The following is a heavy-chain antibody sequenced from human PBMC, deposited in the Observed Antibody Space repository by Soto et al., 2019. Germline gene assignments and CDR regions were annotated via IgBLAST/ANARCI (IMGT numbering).Heavy chain of an antibody. CDR3: ARLVVVSPVVPV. D-gene: IGHD2-15*01. CDR1: GGSLSSGCYY. CDR2: IYYSWST. Sequence: SETLSLICTVSGGSLSSGCYYLSWIRQHPGKGLEWIGYIYYSWSTYYNPSLKSRVTISVHPSRTQFSLKLNSVTAADTAVYYCARLVVVSPVVPVWGQGPLVNVSS. J-gene: IGHJ4*02. V-gene: IGHV4-31*03.